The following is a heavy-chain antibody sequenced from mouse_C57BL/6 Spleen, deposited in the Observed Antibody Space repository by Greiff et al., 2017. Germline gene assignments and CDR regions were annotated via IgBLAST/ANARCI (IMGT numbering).Heavy chain of an antibody. Sequence: EVKLMESGGGLVKPGGSLKLSCAASGSTFSDYGMHWVRQAPEKGLEWVAYISSGSSTIYYADTVKGRFTISRDNAKNTLFLQMTSLRSEDTAMYYCARGSSGAWYFDVWGTGTTVTVSS. J-gene: IGHJ1*03. CDR1: GSTFSDYG. CDR3: ARGSSGAWYFDV. D-gene: IGHD1-1*01. V-gene: IGHV5-17*01. CDR2: ISSGSSTI.